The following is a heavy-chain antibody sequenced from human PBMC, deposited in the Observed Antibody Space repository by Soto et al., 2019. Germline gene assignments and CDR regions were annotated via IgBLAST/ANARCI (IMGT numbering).Heavy chain of an antibody. Sequence: SETLSLTCTVSGGSFSSYYWSWIRQPPGKGLEWIGYIYYSGSTNYNPSLMSRVTISVDTSKNQFTLKLISVTAADTAVYDGARGPNRNAGYSSNAFDYWGQGTMVTVSS. CDR2: IYYSGST. V-gene: IGHV4-59*01. J-gene: IGHJ4*02. CDR1: GGSFSSYY. D-gene: IGHD6-13*01. CDR3: ARGPNRNAGYSSNAFDY.